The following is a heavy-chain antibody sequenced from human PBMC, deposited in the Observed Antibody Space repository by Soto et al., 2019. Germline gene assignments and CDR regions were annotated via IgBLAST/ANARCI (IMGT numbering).Heavy chain of an antibody. D-gene: IGHD3-22*01. CDR2: IWYNGINK. CDR1: GFIFSSYG. J-gene: IGHJ4*02. Sequence: QVQVVESGGGVVQPGRSLRLSCAASGFIFSSYGMHWVRQAPGKGLEWVATIWYNGINKYYADSVKGRFTISRDNSENTLHLQMNSLRAEDTAVYYCARGLDYDSSGYYFDYWGQGTLVTVSS. V-gene: IGHV3-33*01. CDR3: ARGLDYDSSGYYFDY.